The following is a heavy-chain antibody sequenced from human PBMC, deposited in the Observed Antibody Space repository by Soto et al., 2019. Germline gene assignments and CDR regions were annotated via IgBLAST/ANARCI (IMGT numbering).Heavy chain of an antibody. CDR3: AIDRVSSVLDYYYYMDV. V-gene: IGHV1-46*03. J-gene: IGHJ6*03. CDR2: INPSGGST. Sequence: QVQLVQSGAEVKKPGASVKVSCKASGYTFTSYYMHWVRQAPGQGLEWMGIINPSGGSTSYAQKFQGRVTMTRDTSTSTVYMELSSLSSEDTAVYYCAIDRVSSVLDYYYYMDVWGKGTTVTVSS. CDR1: GYTFTSYY. D-gene: IGHD6-6*01.